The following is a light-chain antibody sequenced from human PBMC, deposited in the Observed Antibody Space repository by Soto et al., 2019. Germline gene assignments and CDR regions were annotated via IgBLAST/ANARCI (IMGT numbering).Light chain of an antibody. CDR3: SSYAGSSYGGSNNFPYV. Sequence: QSVLTQPPSASGSPGQSVTISCTGTSSDVGGYNYVSWYQQHPGKAPKLMIYEVSKRPSGVPDRFSGSKSGNTASLTVSGLQAEDEADYYCSSYAGSSYGGSNNFPYVFGTGTKVTVL. CDR1: SSDVGGYNY. J-gene: IGLJ1*01. CDR2: EVS. V-gene: IGLV2-8*01.